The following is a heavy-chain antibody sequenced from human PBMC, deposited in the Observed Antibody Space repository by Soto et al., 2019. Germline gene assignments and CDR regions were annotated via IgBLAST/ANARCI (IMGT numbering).Heavy chain of an antibody. V-gene: IGHV3-21*04. CDR2: ISQSSTSI. J-gene: IGHJ6*02. CDR1: GFTVSTYS. CDR3: AKEGVVPAGMDYGMDV. D-gene: IGHD2-2*01. Sequence: GGSLRLSCAASGFTVSTYSMHWVRQAPGKGLEWVSSISQSSTSIYYADSVKGRFTISRDNSKNTLYLQVNSLRAEDTALYYCAKEGVVPAGMDYGMDVWGQGTTVTVSS.